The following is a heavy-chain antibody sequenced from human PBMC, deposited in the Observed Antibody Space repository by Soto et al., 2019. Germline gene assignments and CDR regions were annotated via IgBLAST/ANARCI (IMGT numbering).Heavy chain of an antibody. D-gene: IGHD6-19*01. V-gene: IGHV2-5*02. CDR3: AHSYSSGWGPNVTLWFDP. Sequence: SGPTLVNPTQTLTLTCTFSGFSLSTSGVGVGWIRQPPGKALEWLALIYWDDDKRYSPSLKSRLTITKDTSKNQVVLTMTNMDPVDTATYYCAHSYSSGWGPNVTLWFDPWGQGTLVTVS. CDR1: GFSLSTSGVG. J-gene: IGHJ5*02. CDR2: IYWDDDK.